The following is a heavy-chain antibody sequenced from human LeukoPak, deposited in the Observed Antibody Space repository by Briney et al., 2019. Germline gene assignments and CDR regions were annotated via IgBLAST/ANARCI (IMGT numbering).Heavy chain of an antibody. CDR1: GGSISSSSYY. CDR3: ARSVYYYGSGSQYYFDY. V-gene: IGHV4-39*01. J-gene: IGHJ4*02. D-gene: IGHD3-10*01. CDR2: IYYSGST. Sequence: PSETLSLTCTVSGGSISSSSYYWGWIRQPPGTGLEWIGSIYYSGSTYYNPSLKSRVTISVDTSKNQFSLKLSSVTAADTAVYYCARSVYYYGSGSQYYFDYWGQGTLVTVSS.